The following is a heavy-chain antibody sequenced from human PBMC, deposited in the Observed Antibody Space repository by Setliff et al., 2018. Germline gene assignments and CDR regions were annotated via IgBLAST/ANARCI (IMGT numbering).Heavy chain of an antibody. CDR3: ARRDEYLQFREFFDF. J-gene: IGHJ4*02. D-gene: IGHD3-10*01. CDR2: IDRTGNR. CDR1: GGSISSYY. Sequence: PSETLSLTCTVSGGSISSYYWSWIRQPPGKGLEWIGSIDRTGNRYYNSPLRSRVTLSIDMSRNEFSLELRSMTAADTAMYYCARRDEYLQFREFFDFWGQGILVTVSS. V-gene: IGHV4-4*08.